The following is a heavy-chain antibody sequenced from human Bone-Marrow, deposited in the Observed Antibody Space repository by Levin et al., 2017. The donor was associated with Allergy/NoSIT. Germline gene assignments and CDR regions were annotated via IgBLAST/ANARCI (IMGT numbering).Heavy chain of an antibody. CDR1: GITLSSNW. V-gene: IGHV3-74*01. Sequence: GGSLRLSCVASGITLSSNWMHWVRQAPGKGLEWVSRINGDGSTTSYADSVKGRFTISSDNARNTVYLQMNGLRAEDTGVFYCAREMAIETSYDYVWATYRYHYYGLDVWGPGTTVTVSS. J-gene: IGHJ6*02. D-gene: IGHD3-16*02. CDR3: AREMAIETSYDYVWATYRYHYYGLDV. CDR2: INGDGSTT.